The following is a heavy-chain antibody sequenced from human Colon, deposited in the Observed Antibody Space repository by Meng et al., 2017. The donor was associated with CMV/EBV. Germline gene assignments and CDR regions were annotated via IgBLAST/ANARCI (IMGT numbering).Heavy chain of an antibody. D-gene: IGHD2-2*01. Sequence: SWAASGFTFSSYSMSWVRQAPGKGLEWVSIISGNSAATFYADSVKGQFTISRDNSKRILYLQMNTLRAEDTAIYYCAKKNGYCGSTSCYYAFDIWAKGQWSPSPQ. CDR2: ISGNSAAT. CDR3: AKKNGYCGSTSCYYAFDI. V-gene: IGHV3-23*01. J-gene: IGHJ3*02. CDR1: GFTFSSYS.